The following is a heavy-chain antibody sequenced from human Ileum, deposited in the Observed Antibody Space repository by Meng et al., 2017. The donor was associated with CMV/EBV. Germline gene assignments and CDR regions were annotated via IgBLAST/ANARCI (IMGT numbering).Heavy chain of an antibody. CDR2: VHSSGSME. D-gene: IGHD3-10*01. CDR1: GSIPSTFW. CDR3: VMLPPGF. J-gene: IGHJ4*02. Sequence: EVQDVEAGGDSVQPGGSLKLVCAVSGSIPSTFWLDWVRQVPGKGPVWVSRVHSSGSMETYEDSVKGRFTASRDNTKNTFYLQMNSLRDEDTAVYYCVMLPPGFWGQGTLVTVSS. V-gene: IGHV3-74*03.